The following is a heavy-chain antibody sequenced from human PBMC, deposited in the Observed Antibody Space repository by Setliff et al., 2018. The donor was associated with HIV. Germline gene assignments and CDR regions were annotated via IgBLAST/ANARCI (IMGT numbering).Heavy chain of an antibody. CDR2: VQSNGDT. D-gene: IGHD6-25*01. CDR1: GDSIEGVGFS. J-gene: IGHJ4*02. CDR3: ARARAITIIGYNFDS. Sequence: PSETLSLTCDVSGDSIEGVGFSWSWLRQPAGKTLEWIGRVQSNGDTNYNPSLKSRVTISRDTSRNRFSLKLASLSAANTAVYYCARARAITIIGYNFDSWGQGTLVTV. V-gene: IGHV4-61*02.